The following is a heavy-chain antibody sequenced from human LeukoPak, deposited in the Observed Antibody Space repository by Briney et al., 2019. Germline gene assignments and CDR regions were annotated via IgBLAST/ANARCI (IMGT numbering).Heavy chain of an antibody. D-gene: IGHD3-10*01. CDR3: ARDSYGSGSYYNV. CDR1: GFTFSSYS. Sequence: GGSLRLSCAASGFTFSSYSMNWVRQAPGKGLEWISYISTSSSNIYYADSVKGRFTISRDNAKNSLYLQMNSLRAEDTAVYYCARDSYGSGSYYNVWGQGTLVTVSS. J-gene: IGHJ4*02. CDR2: ISTSSSNI. V-gene: IGHV3-48*04.